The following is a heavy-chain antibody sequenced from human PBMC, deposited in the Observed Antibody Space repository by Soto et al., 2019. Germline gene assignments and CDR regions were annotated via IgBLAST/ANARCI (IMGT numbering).Heavy chain of an antibody. CDR2: IYYSGST. D-gene: IGHD2-15*01. CDR3: ARAQYCSGGRCYGRLGAFDY. Sequence: SETLSLTCTVSGGTINSTSYYWGWIRQPPGKGLEWIGSIYYSGSTYYNPSLKSRVTISVDTSKNQFSLKLSSVTAADTAVYYCARAQYCSGGRCYGRLGAFDYWGQGALVTVSS. J-gene: IGHJ4*02. V-gene: IGHV4-39*02. CDR1: GGTINSTSYY.